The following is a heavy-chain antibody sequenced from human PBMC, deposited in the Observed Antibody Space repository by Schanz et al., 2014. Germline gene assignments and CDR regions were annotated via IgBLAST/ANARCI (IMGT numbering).Heavy chain of an antibody. D-gene: IGHD6-13*01. CDR3: ARDGHSSIWDSYYFYGLDV. V-gene: IGHV1-2*02. CDR1: GYSFTEYF. CDR2: INPNSGET. Sequence: QVQLVQSGPAVKKPGASMKVSCLASGYSFTEYFLHWVRQAPGQGLEWMGWINPNSGETNYEQKFKGRVTMTRDTSTSTVYMELSRLTSDDTALYYCARDGHSSIWDSYYFYGLDVWGQGTTVTVSS. J-gene: IGHJ6*02.